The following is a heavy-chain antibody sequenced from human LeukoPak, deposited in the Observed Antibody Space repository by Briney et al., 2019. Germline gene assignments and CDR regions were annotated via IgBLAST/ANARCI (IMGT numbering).Heavy chain of an antibody. CDR3: ARDERNSCSAGNCYYFDY. V-gene: IGHV1-69*05. J-gene: IGHJ4*02. D-gene: IGHD2-15*01. Sequence: SVKVSCKASGGTFSSYAISWVRQAPGQGLEWMGGIIPIFGTANYAQQLQGRVTLTTDTSTSTACLELRSLRSDDTAVYYCARDERNSCSAGNCYYFDYWGQGTLVTVSS. CDR2: IIPIFGTA. CDR1: GGTFSSYA.